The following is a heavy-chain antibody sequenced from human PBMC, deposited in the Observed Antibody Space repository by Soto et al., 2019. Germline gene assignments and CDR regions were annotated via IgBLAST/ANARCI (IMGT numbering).Heavy chain of an antibody. D-gene: IGHD2-8*02. CDR3: AKATATGGGAFDI. CDR1: GFTCSSYD. Sequence: XGSLRLSCAACGFTCSSYDMSWVRQAPGKGLEWVSTILVGGSTHYPDSVKGRFTISRDNPKNTVFLQMNSLTAGDTAVYYCAKATATGGGAFDICGQETMVTVSS. J-gene: IGHJ3*02. CDR2: ILVGGST. V-gene: IGHV3-23*01.